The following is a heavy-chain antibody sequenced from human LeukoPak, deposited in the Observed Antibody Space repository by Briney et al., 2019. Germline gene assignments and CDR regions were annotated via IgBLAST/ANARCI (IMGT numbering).Heavy chain of an antibody. CDR1: GGSISSGI. CDR3: ARVRGGRSWYYYGMDV. D-gene: IGHD3-16*01. V-gene: IGHV3-30-3*01. CDR2: ISYDGDNE. J-gene: IGHJ6*02. Sequence: LSLTCTVSGGSISSGILWSWVRQAPGKGLEWVAVISYDGDNEYYADSVKGQFTISRDNSKDRLYLQMNSLRPEDTAMYYCARVRGGRSWYYYGMDVWGRGTTVTVSS.